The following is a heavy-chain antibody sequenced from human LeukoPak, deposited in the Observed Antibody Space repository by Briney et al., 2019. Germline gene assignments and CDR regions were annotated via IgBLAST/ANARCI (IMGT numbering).Heavy chain of an antibody. J-gene: IGHJ4*02. CDR2: ISSSSSNI. V-gene: IGHV3-21*01. D-gene: IGHD3-10*01. CDR1: GFSFSIYS. CDR3: ARAYYGSGTSHFDS. Sequence: GGSLRLSCAASGFSFSIYSMNWVRQAPGKGLEWVSCISSSSSNIYYADSVKGRFTISRDNAKNSLYLQMDSLRAEDTAVYYCARAYYGSGTSHFDSWGQGTLVTVSS.